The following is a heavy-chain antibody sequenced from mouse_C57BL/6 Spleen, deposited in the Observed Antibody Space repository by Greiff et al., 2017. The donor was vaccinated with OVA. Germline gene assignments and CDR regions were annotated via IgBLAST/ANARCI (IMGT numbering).Heavy chain of an antibody. Sequence: QVQLQQSGAELVKPGASVKLSCKASGYTFTSYWMQWVKQRPGQGLEWIGEIDPSDSYTNYNQKFKGKATLTVDTSSSTAYMQLSSLTSEDSAVYYCAREGNWAWGQGTLVTVSA. D-gene: IGHD4-1*01. V-gene: IGHV1-50*01. CDR2: IDPSDSYT. CDR1: GYTFTSYW. J-gene: IGHJ3*01. CDR3: AREGNWA.